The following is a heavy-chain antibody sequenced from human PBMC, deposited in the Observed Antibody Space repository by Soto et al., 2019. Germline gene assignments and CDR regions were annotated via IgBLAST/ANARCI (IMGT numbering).Heavy chain of an antibody. Sequence: EVALLESGGGLVQPGGSLRLSCEVSGVAFSFYSMSWVRQAPGKGLEWVASISGNGATTYYAASGKGRFTFSRDNSKNTVHLQTNSLRGEDTAVYYCAKDRGGFTSGWEFFDFWGQGTLVTVAS. D-gene: IGHD6-19*01. J-gene: IGHJ4*02. CDR2: ISGNGATT. CDR1: GVAFSFYS. CDR3: AKDRGGFTSGWEFFDF. V-gene: IGHV3-23*01.